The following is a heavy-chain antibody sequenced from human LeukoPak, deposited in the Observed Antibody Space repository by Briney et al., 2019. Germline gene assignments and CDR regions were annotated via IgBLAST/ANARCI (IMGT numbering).Heavy chain of an antibody. V-gene: IGHV3-30*02. CDR2: IRYDGSHK. J-gene: IGHJ4*02. CDR1: GFTFSSDG. Sequence: GGALRLSCAASGFTFSSDGMHWVCEAPVKGLDWMNFIRYDGSHKFSVDSVKARFTISRDNSKNTLYLQMNSLRAEDTAVYYCATDDYWGQGTLVTVSS. CDR3: ATDDY.